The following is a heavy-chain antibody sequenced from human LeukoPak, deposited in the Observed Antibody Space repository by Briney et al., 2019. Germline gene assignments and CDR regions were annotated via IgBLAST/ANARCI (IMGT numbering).Heavy chain of an antibody. V-gene: IGHV4-34*01. CDR1: GGSFSGYY. D-gene: IGHD6-13*01. J-gene: IGHJ6*03. CDR3: ARETIAAAGTYYMDV. CDR2: INHSGST. Sequence: SETLSLTCAVYGGSFSGYYWSWVRQPPGKGLEWIGEINHSGSTNYNPSLKSRVTISVDTSKNQFSLKLSSVTAADTAVYYCARETIAAAGTYYMDVWGKGTTVTVSS.